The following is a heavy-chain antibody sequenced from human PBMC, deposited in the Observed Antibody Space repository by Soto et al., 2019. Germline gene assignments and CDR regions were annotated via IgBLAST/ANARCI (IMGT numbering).Heavy chain of an antibody. Sequence: SETLSLTCTVSGGSISSSSYYWGWIRQPPGKGLEWIGYMYNTGSTIYNPSLKSRVNISVDTSKNQFSLKLNSVTAADTAVYYCARDLWGYCGADCYPLDVWGQGTTVTVSS. J-gene: IGHJ6*02. CDR3: ARDLWGYCGADCYPLDV. CDR2: MYNTGST. CDR1: GGSISSSSYY. D-gene: IGHD2-21*02. V-gene: IGHV4-61*01.